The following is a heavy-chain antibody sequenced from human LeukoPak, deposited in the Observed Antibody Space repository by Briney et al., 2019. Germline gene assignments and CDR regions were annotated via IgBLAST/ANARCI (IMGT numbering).Heavy chain of an antibody. CDR3: ARDLRSIRVIAVAGTVGY. Sequence: ASVKVSCKASGYTFTGYYMHWVRQAPGQGLEWMGRINPNSGGTNYAQKFQGRVTMTRDTSISTAYMELSRLRSDDTAAYYCARDLRSIRVIAVAGTVGYWGQGTLVTVSS. CDR2: INPNSGGT. D-gene: IGHD6-19*01. V-gene: IGHV1-2*06. J-gene: IGHJ4*02. CDR1: GYTFTGYY.